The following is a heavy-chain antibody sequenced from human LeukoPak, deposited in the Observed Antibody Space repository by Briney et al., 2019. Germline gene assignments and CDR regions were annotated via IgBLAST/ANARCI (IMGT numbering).Heavy chain of an antibody. CDR1: GFTFDDHG. Sequence: GGSLRLSCAASGFTFDDHGMSWVRQVPGKGLEWVSGINWNGGSTGYADSVKGRFTISRDNSKNTLNLEMNSLRAEDTAVYYCARFGATWAFDYWGQGTLVTVSS. D-gene: IGHD1-26*01. V-gene: IGHV3-20*04. CDR3: ARFGATWAFDY. J-gene: IGHJ4*02. CDR2: INWNGGST.